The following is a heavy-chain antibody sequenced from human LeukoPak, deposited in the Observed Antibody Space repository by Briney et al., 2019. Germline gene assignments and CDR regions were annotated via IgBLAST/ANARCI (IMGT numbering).Heavy chain of an antibody. CDR2: IYSGGST. CDR1: GFTVSSNY. V-gene: IGHV3-53*01. J-gene: IGHJ6*03. Sequence: GGSLRLSRAASGFTVSSNYMSWVRQAPGKGLEWVSVIYSGGSTYYAVSVKGRFTISRDNSKNTLYLQMNSLRAEDTAVYYCARGHYYDSSGYYYPRYYYYMDVWGKGTTVTVSS. CDR3: ARGHYYDSSGYYYPRYYYYMDV. D-gene: IGHD3-22*01.